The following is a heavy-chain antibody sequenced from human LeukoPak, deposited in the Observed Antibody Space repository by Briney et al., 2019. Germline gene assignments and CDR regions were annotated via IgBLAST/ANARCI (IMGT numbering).Heavy chain of an antibody. J-gene: IGHJ3*02. CDR1: RFTFSNYW. V-gene: IGHV3-7*01. Sequence: GGSLRLSCAASRFTFSNYWMSWVRQAPGKGLEWVANMKQDGSEINYVDSVKGRFTISRDNAKNSLYLQMNSLRVEDTAVYYCARVSGDGESSYRALDIWGQGTMVTVSS. D-gene: IGHD1-26*01. CDR3: ARVSGDGESSYRALDI. CDR2: MKQDGSEI.